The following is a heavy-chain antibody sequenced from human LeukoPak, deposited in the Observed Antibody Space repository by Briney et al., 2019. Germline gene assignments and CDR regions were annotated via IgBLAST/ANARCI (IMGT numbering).Heavy chain of an antibody. CDR3: ARDWGTAAAEKIDY. V-gene: IGHV1-69*13. J-gene: IGHJ4*02. CDR2: IIPIFGTA. Sequence: SVKVSCKASGGTFSSYAISWERQAPGQGLEWMGGIIPIFGTANYAQKFQGRVTITADESTITAYMELSSLRSEDTAVYYCARDWGTAAAEKIDYWGQGTLVTASS. CDR1: GGTFSSYA. D-gene: IGHD6-13*01.